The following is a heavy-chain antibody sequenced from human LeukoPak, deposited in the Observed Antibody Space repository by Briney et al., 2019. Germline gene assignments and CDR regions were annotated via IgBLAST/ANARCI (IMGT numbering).Heavy chain of an antibody. CDR3: ARAYCGGDCYGVDY. CDR2: IWNDGSHK. V-gene: IGHV3-33*01. J-gene: IGHJ4*02. Sequence: GGSLRLSCAASGFTFSSYGMHWVRQAPGRGLEWVAVIWNDGSHKYYADSVKGRFTISRDNSKNTLYLQMNSLRAEDTAVYYCARAYCGGDCYGVDYWGQGTLVTVSS. D-gene: IGHD2-21*02. CDR1: GFTFSSYG.